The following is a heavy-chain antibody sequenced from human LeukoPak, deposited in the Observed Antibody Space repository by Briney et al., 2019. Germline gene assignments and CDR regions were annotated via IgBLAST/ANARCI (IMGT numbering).Heavy chain of an antibody. CDR2: INHSGST. V-gene: IGHV4-34*01. CDR3: AGVGFDYGDYYFDY. D-gene: IGHD4-17*01. CDR1: GGSFSGYY. Sequence: SETLSLTCVVYGGSFSGYYWSWIRQPPGKGLEWIGEINHSGSTNYNPSPKSRVTISVDTSKNQFSLKLSSVTAADTAVYYCAGVGFDYGDYYFDYWGQGTLVTVSS. J-gene: IGHJ4*02.